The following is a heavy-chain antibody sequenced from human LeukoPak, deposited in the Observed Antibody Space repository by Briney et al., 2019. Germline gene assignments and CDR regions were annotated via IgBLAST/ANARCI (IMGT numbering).Heavy chain of an antibody. CDR1: GFTFSSYA. V-gene: IGHV3-23*01. Sequence: SGGSLRLSCAASGFTFSSYAMSWVRQAPGKGLEWVSAISGSGGSTYYADSVKGRFTISRDNSKNTLYLQMNSLRAEDTAVCYCAKVARVVVPAAISGPPNYYYYYMDVWGKGTTVTVSS. J-gene: IGHJ6*03. CDR3: AKVARVVVPAAISGPPNYYYYYMDV. CDR2: ISGSGGST. D-gene: IGHD2-2*01.